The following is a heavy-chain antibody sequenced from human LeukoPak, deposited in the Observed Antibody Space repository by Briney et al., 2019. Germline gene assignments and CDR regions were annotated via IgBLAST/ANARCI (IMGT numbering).Heavy chain of an antibody. CDR2: IRSSGTYI. Sequence: GGSLRLSCAASGFAFSTYTMTWVRQAPGKGLEWVSSIRSSGTYIYYADSVKGRFTMSRDNAKNSLSLQMNSLRAEDTAVYYCARAERSSSWYKGAFDIWGQGTMVTVSS. V-gene: IGHV3-21*01. CDR1: GFAFSTYT. J-gene: IGHJ3*02. CDR3: ARAERSSSWYKGAFDI. D-gene: IGHD6-13*01.